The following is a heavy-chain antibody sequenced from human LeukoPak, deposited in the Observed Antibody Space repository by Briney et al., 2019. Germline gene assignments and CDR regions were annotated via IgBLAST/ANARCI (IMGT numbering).Heavy chain of an antibody. CDR1: GGSISSYY. J-gene: IGHJ4*02. V-gene: IGHV4-59*01. CDR2: IHYSGST. Sequence: PSETLSLTCTVSGGSISSYYWSWIRQPPGKGLEWIGYIHYSGSTNYNPSLKSRVTISVDTSKNQSSLKLSSVTAADTAVYYCARGRPGYFDYWGQGTLVTVSS. D-gene: IGHD3-10*01. CDR3: ARGRPGYFDY.